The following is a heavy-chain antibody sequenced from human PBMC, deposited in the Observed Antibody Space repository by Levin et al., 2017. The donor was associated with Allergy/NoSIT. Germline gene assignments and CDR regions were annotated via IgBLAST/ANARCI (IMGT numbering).Heavy chain of an antibody. D-gene: IGHD6-6*01. CDR3: ARLAARPLDY. CDR2: ISSSSSTI. Sequence: PGASLPLSCSASGFPFRSDSMNWVRQAPGKGLEWVSYISSSSSTIYYADSVKGRFTISRDNAKNSLYLQMNSLRDEDTAVYYCARLAARPLDYWGQGTLVTVSS. J-gene: IGHJ4*02. V-gene: IGHV3-48*02. CDR1: GFPFRSDS.